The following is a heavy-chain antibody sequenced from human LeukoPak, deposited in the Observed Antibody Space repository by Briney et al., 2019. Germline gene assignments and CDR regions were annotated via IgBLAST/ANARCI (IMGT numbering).Heavy chain of an antibody. CDR1: GGSISSHY. D-gene: IGHD1-14*01. CDR2: IYYSGYN. V-gene: IGHV4-59*11. CDR3: ARDSNHPYYFDY. J-gene: IGHJ4*02. Sequence: SETLSLTCTVSGGSISSHYWSWIRQPPGKGLEWIGYIYYSGYNNCNPSLKSRVTISVDTSKNQFSLKLSSVTAADTAVYFCARDSNHPYYFDYWGQGTLFTVSS.